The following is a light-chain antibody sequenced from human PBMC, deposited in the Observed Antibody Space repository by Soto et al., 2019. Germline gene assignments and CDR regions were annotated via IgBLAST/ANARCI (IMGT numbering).Light chain of an antibody. CDR3: QQSEALVLS. CDR1: QDITDY. V-gene: IGKV1-33*01. Sequence: DIQMTQSPSSLSASVGDRVTISCQSIQDITDYLNWYQQKPGKAPRLLIYDASNLETGVPSRFSGSGSGTDFTLTISSLQPEDIATYYCQQSEALVLSFGGGTKVEIK. CDR2: DAS. J-gene: IGKJ4*01.